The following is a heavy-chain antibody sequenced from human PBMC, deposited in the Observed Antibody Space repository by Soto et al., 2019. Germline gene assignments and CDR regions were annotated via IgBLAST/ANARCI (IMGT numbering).Heavy chain of an antibody. J-gene: IGHJ6*02. CDR1: GYSFTSYW. Sequence: PGESLKISCKGSGYSFTSYWISWVRQMPGKGLEWMGRIDPSDSYTNYSPSFQGHVTISADKSISTAYLQWSSLKASDTAMYYCARHKYSRYYYYGMDVWGQGTTVTVS. V-gene: IGHV5-10-1*01. D-gene: IGHD2-21*01. CDR2: IDPSDSYT. CDR3: ARHKYSRYYYYGMDV.